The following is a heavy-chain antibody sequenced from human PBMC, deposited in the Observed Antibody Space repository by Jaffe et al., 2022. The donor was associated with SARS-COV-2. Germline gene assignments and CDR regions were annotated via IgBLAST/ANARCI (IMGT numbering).Heavy chain of an antibody. V-gene: IGHV3-30*18. J-gene: IGHJ4*02. CDR3: AKDRGGDILGY. CDR2: ISYDGSNK. CDR1: GFTFSSYG. Sequence: QVQLVESGGGVVQPGRSLRLSCAASGFTFSSYGMHWVRQAPGKGLEWVAVISYDGSNKYYADSVKGRFTISRDNSKNTLYLQMNSLRAEDTAVYYCAKDRGGDILGYWGQGTLVTVSS. D-gene: IGHD3-9*01.